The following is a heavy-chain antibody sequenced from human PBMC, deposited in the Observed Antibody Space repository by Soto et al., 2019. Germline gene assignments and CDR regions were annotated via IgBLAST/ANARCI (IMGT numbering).Heavy chain of an antibody. V-gene: IGHV4-30-2*01. CDR1: GGYISGGYYS. CDR2: IYNSGST. Sequence: SETLSLTCAVSGGYISGGYYSWSRIRQPPGKGLEWIGFIYNSGSTYYNSSLKSRVTISVDRSTNHFFLNLTSVTAADTAVYYCATYSKFFQIWGQGTKVTVSS. D-gene: IGHD4-4*01. J-gene: IGHJ3*02. CDR3: ATYSKFFQI.